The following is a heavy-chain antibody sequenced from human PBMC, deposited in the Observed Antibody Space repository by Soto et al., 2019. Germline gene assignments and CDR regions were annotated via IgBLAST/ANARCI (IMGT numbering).Heavy chain of an antibody. CDR3: AKDGIQLWPRYYFDF. Sequence: HVQLVQSEAEVKKPGASVQVSCKASGYSFTNYSMHWVRQVPGQGPEWMGKIKPTSGSTSYAQKFKDKVTMTRDMSSNTLYIQLSSLTSEDTAVYYCAKDGIQLWPRYYFDFWGQGTLVIVSS. V-gene: IGHV1-46*01. CDR1: GYSFTNYS. D-gene: IGHD5-18*01. J-gene: IGHJ4*02. CDR2: IKPTSGST.